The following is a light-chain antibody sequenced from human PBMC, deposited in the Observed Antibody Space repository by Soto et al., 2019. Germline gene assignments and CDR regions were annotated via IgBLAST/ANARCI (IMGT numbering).Light chain of an antibody. V-gene: IGKV3-11*01. CDR2: DAS. CDR3: QQRYDCPPIT. Sequence: EIVLTQSPDTLSLSPGERATLSCRASQSVSSYFAWYQQKPGQAPRLLIYDASNRATGIPARFSGSGSGTDFTLTISTLAPDDFAVYYCQQRYDCPPITFGQGTRLEIK. CDR1: QSVSSY. J-gene: IGKJ5*01.